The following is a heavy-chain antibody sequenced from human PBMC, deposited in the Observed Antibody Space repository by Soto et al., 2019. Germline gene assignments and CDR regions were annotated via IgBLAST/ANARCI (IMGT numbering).Heavy chain of an antibody. D-gene: IGHD2-15*01. V-gene: IGHV3-33*01. CDR1: GFTFSNYG. J-gene: IGHJ4*02. CDR3: ARDFCPVPPCYDL. Sequence: PGGSLRLSCVASGFTFSNYGMHWVRQAPGKGLEWVAGIDYNEINQYYIDPVKDLFTISRDQSKNTLYLQMNSLRAEDTAVYYCARDFCPVPPCYDLWCQGVLVTVSS. CDR2: IDYNEINQ.